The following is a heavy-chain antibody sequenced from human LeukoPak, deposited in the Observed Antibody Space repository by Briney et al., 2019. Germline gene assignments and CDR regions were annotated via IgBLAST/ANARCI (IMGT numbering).Heavy chain of an antibody. D-gene: IGHD1-26*01. CDR3: ASGPSYSGSNEYFDS. Sequence: GASVKVSCKASGYTFTSYDINWVRQATGQGLEWMGWINTNTGNPTYAQDYTGRFVFSLDTSVSTTYLQISRLKAEDTAVYYCASGPSYSGSNEYFDSWGQGTLVTVSS. J-gene: IGHJ4*02. V-gene: IGHV7-4-1*02. CDR1: GYTFTSYD. CDR2: INTNTGNP.